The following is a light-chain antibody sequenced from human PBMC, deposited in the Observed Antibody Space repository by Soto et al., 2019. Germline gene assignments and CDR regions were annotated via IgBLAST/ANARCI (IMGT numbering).Light chain of an antibody. CDR3: QQYSSSTRT. Sequence: EIVLTQSPGTLSLSPGERATLSCWASQNVMSNYLAWYHQKPGQAPRLLIYGASSRATGIPDRFGGSGSGTDFTLTISRLEPEDFAVYYCQQYSSSTRTFGQGTKVEIK. V-gene: IGKV3-20*01. J-gene: IGKJ1*01. CDR1: QNVMSNY. CDR2: GAS.